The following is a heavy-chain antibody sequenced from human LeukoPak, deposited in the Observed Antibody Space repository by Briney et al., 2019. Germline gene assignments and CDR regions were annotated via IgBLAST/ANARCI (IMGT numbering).Heavy chain of an antibody. CDR1: GFTFSSYA. Sequence: GGSLRLSCAASGFTFSSYAMSWVRQAPGKGLEWVGRIKSKTDGGTADYAAPVKGRFTISRDDSKNTLYLQLSSLKTEDTAVYYCTTLKAGTSSFLWGQGTLVTVSS. CDR2: IKSKTDGGTA. CDR3: TTLKAGTSSFL. D-gene: IGHD2-2*01. V-gene: IGHV3-15*01. J-gene: IGHJ4*02.